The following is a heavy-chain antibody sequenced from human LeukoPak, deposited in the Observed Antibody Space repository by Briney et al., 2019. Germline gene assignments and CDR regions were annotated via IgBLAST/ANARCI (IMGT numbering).Heavy chain of an antibody. Sequence: ASVKVSCKASGGTFSSYAISWVRQAPGQGLEWMGGIIPIFGTANYAQKSQGRVTITADESTSTAYMELSSLRSEDTAVYYCARAMGLVDAFDIWGQGTMVTVSS. CDR1: GGTFSSYA. CDR2: IIPIFGTA. V-gene: IGHV1-69*13. J-gene: IGHJ3*02. D-gene: IGHD1-26*01. CDR3: ARAMGLVDAFDI.